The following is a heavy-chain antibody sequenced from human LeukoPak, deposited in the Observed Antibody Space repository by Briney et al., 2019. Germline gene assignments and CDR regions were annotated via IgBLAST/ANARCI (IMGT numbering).Heavy chain of an antibody. Sequence: PGGSLRLSCAASGFTFSSYSMNWVRQAPGKGLEWVGRIKSKTDGGTTDYAAPVKGRFTISRDDSKHTLYLQMNSLKTEDTALYYCSYYYDSSGSIRVPYYFDYWGQGTLDTVSS. J-gene: IGHJ4*02. V-gene: IGHV3-15*01. D-gene: IGHD3-22*01. CDR2: IKSKTDGGTT. CDR1: GFTFSSYS. CDR3: SYYYDSSGSIRVPYYFDY.